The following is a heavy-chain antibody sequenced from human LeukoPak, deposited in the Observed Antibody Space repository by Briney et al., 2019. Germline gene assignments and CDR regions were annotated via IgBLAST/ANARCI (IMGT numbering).Heavy chain of an antibody. J-gene: IGHJ4*02. CDR2: IYSSGST. Sequence: SETLSLTCTVSGGSISSDYWNWIRQPAGKGLEWIGRIYSSGSTNYNPSLKSRVTMSLDKSKNQFSLKLSSVTAADTAVYYCVTQYYSDTSSYFANWGQGTLVTVSS. D-gene: IGHD3-22*01. CDR1: GGSISSDY. CDR3: VTQYYSDTSSYFAN. V-gene: IGHV4-4*07.